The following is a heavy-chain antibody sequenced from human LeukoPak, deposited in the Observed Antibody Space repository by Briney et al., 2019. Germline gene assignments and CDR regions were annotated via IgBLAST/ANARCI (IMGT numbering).Heavy chain of an antibody. J-gene: IGHJ4*02. CDR2: IYYSGST. Sequence: SETLSLTCTVSGDSISRYYWNWIRQPPGKGLEWIGYIYYSGSTNYNPSLKSRVTISVDTSKNQFSLKLSSVTAADTAVYYCARGRSTRLYYFDYWGQGTLVTVSS. D-gene: IGHD2-2*01. V-gene: IGHV4-59*01. CDR3: ARGRSTRLYYFDY. CDR1: GDSISRYY.